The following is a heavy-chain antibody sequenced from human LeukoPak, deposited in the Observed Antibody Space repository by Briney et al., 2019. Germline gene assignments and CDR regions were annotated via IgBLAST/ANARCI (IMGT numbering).Heavy chain of an antibody. CDR2: ISSSGNSI. Sequence: GGSLRLSGAASGFTFSDHYMSWARQAPGKGLEWVSYISSSGNSIDYADSVKGRFSISRDNAKNSLYLQMNSLRAEDTAVYYCSRGTDYWGQGTLVTVSS. CDR3: SRGTDY. J-gene: IGHJ4*02. CDR1: GFTFSDHY. V-gene: IGHV3-11*01.